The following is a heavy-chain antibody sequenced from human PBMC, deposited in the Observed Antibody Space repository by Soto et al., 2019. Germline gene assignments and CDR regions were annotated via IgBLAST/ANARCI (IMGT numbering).Heavy chain of an antibody. CDR3: ARDRKFGSGSPDY. V-gene: IGHV3-11*05. D-gene: IGHD3-10*01. J-gene: IGHJ4*02. CDR1: GFTFSDYY. CDR2: ISTGSTYT. Sequence: QVQLVESGGGLVKPGGSLRLSCAASGFTFSDYYMSWIRQAPGKGLQWVSYISTGSTYTNYADSVKGRFTISRDNAKNSLYLQMNSLGAEDTAVYYCARDRKFGSGSPDYWGQGTLVTVSS.